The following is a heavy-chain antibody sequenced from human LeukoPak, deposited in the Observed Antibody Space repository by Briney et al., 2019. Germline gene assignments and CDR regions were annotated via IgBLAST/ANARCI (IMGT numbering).Heavy chain of an antibody. CDR2: IYYSGST. V-gene: IGHV4-59*08. Sequence: SETLSLTCTVSGGSISTFYWSWIRQPPGKGLEWIGYIYYSGSTYFHPSLKSRITISLDTSKNQFSLKLSSVTAADTAVYYCARAISLEWLLSHFDYWGQGTLVTVSS. D-gene: IGHD3-3*01. J-gene: IGHJ4*02. CDR1: GGSISTFY. CDR3: ARAISLEWLLSHFDY.